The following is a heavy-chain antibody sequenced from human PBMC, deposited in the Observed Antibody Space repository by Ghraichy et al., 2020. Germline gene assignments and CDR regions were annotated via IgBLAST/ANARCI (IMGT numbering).Heavy chain of an antibody. Sequence: GGSLRLSCAASGFTFSSYAMSWVRQAPGKGLEWVSAISGSGGSTYYADSVKGRFTISRDNSKNTLYLQMNSLRAEDTAVYYCAKDSSGWYVPLYYYGMDVWGQGTTVTVSS. D-gene: IGHD6-19*01. V-gene: IGHV3-23*01. J-gene: IGHJ6*02. CDR3: AKDSSGWYVPLYYYGMDV. CDR2: ISGSGGST. CDR1: GFTFSSYA.